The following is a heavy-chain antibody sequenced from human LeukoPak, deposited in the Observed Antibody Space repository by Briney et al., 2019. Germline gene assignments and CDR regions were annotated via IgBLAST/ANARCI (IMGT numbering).Heavy chain of an antibody. CDR1: GGSISSGGYY. Sequence: SETLSLTCTVSGGSISSGGYYWSWIRQHPGKGLEWIGYIYYSGSTYYNPSLKSRVTISADTSKNQFSLKLSSVTAADTAVYYCARGDQPDAFDIWGQGTMLTVSS. CDR3: ARGDQPDAFDI. J-gene: IGHJ3*02. V-gene: IGHV4-31*03. CDR2: IYYSGST. D-gene: IGHD1-14*01.